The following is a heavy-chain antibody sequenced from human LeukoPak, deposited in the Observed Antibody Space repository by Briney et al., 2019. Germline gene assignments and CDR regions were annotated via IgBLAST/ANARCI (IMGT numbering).Heavy chain of an antibody. V-gene: IGHV3-53*04. J-gene: IGHJ6*02. CDR3: ARSAARLRYYYAMDV. CDR1: GFTVSTNY. D-gene: IGHD6-6*01. CDR2: IYSGDSGVST. Sequence: GGSLRLSCAVSGFTVSTNYMSWVRQPPGKGLEWVSVIYSGDSGVSTYYADSVKGRFTISRHNSKNTLYLQMSSLRAEDTAVYFCARSAARLRYYYAMDVWGQGTTVTVCS.